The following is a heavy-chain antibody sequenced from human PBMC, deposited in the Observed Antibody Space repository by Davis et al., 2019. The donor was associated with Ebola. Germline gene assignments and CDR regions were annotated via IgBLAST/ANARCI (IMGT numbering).Heavy chain of an antibody. V-gene: IGHV3-11*01. CDR3: AKTPIGSGWYYFDY. CDR2: ISSSGSTI. D-gene: IGHD6-19*01. Sequence: PGGSLRLSCAASGFTFSDYYMSWIRQAPGKGLEWVSYISSSGSTIYYADSVKGRFTISRDNAKNSLYLQMNSLRAEDTALYYCAKTPIGSGWYYFDYWGQGTLVTVSS. J-gene: IGHJ4*02. CDR1: GFTFSDYY.